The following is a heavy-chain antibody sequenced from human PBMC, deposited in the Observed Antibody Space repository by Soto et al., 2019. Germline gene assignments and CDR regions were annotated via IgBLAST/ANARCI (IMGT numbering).Heavy chain of an antibody. Sequence: GESLKISCAASGFTFSSYSMNWVRQAPGKGLEWVSSISSSSSYIYYADSVKGRFTISRDNAKNSLYLQMNSLRAEDTAVYYCASPGYSSSWYDWYFDLWGRGTLVTVSS. D-gene: IGHD6-13*01. CDR3: ASPGYSSSWYDWYFDL. V-gene: IGHV3-21*01. J-gene: IGHJ2*01. CDR2: ISSSSSYI. CDR1: GFTFSSYS.